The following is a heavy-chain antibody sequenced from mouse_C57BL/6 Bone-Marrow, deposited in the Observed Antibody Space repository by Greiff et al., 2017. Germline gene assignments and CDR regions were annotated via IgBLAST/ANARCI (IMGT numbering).Heavy chain of an antibody. V-gene: IGHV1-9*01. CDR3: ARDGYYFYCAMDY. CDR1: GYTFTGYW. CDR2: IFPGSGST. Sequence: QVQLQQSGAELMKPGASVKLSCKATGYTFTGYWIEWVKQRPGHGLEWIGEIFPGSGSTNYNEKFKGKATLTAATSSNTAYMQLSSLTTEDSAIYYCARDGYYFYCAMDYWGQGTSVTVSS. J-gene: IGHJ4*01. D-gene: IGHD2-3*01.